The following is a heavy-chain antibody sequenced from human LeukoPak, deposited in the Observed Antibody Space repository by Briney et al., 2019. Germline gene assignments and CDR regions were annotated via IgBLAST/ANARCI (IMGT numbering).Heavy chain of an antibody. CDR3: ARSWEGEMATMDY. Sequence: GGSLRLSCAASGLTFSSYSMNWVRQAPGKGLEWVSSISSSSSYIYYADSVKGRFTISRDNAKNSLYLQMNSLRAEDTAVYYCARSWEGEMATMDYWGQGTLVTVSS. CDR2: ISSSSSYI. CDR1: GLTFSSYS. D-gene: IGHD5-24*01. J-gene: IGHJ4*02. V-gene: IGHV3-21*01.